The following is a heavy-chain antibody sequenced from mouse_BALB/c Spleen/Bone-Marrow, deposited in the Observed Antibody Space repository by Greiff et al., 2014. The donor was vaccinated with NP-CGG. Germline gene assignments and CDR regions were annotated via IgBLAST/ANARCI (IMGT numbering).Heavy chain of an antibody. V-gene: IGHV1-54*01. CDR2: INPGSGGT. D-gene: IGHD3-3*01. CDR1: GYAFTNYL. Sequence: QVQLQQSGAELVRPGTSVKVSCKASGYAFTNYLIEWVKQRPGQGLEWIGMINPGSGGTNYNEKFKGKVTLTADKSSSTAYMQLSSLTSDDSAVYFCARRDGSYFDYWGQGTTLTVSP. CDR3: ARRDGSYFDY. J-gene: IGHJ2*01.